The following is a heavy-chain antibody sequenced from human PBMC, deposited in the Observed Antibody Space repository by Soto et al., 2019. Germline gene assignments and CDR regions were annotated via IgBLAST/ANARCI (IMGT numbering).Heavy chain of an antibody. CDR3: ARDSGGDFDWLPDKPLGY. D-gene: IGHD3-9*01. Sequence: PGGSLRLSCAASGFTFSSYGMHWVRQAPGKGLEWVAVIWYDGSNKYYADSVKGRFTISRDNSKNTLYLQMNSLRAEDTAVYYCARDSGGDFDWLPDKPLGYWGQGTLVTVSS. V-gene: IGHV3-33*01. J-gene: IGHJ4*02. CDR1: GFTFSSYG. CDR2: IWYDGSNK.